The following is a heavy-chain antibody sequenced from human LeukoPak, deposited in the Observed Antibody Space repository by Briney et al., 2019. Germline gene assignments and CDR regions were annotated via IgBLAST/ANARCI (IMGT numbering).Heavy chain of an antibody. CDR2: FDPEDGET. Sequence: ASVKVSCKVSGYTLTELSMHWVRQAPGKGLEWMGGFDPEDGETIYAQKFQGRVTMTEDTSTDTAYMELSSLRSEDTAVYYCATLGLGCSGGSCYSDWFDPWGQGTLVTVSS. CDR3: ATLGLGCSGGSCYSDWFDP. D-gene: IGHD2-15*01. V-gene: IGHV1-24*01. CDR1: GYTLTELS. J-gene: IGHJ5*02.